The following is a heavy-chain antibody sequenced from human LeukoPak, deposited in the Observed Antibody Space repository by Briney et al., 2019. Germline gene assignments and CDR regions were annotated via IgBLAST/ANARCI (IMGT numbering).Heavy chain of an antibody. CDR1: GFTFSSYE. Sequence: PGGSLRLSCAASGFTFSSYEMNWVRQAPGKGRGWVSYISSGGSTIFYADSVKGRFTISRDNAKNSLYLQMNSLRAEDTAVYYCARGVVTADDAFDIWGQGTMVTVSS. CDR2: ISSGGSTI. J-gene: IGHJ3*02. CDR3: ARGVVTADDAFDI. D-gene: IGHD2-21*02. V-gene: IGHV3-48*03.